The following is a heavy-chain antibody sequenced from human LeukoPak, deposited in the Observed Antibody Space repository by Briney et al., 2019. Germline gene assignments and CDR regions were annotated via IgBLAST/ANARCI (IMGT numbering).Heavy chain of an antibody. CDR1: GFTFSSYS. D-gene: IGHD6-13*01. Sequence: GGSLRLSCAASGFTFSSYSMNWVRQAPGKGLEWVSSISSSSSYIYYADSVKSRFTISRDNAKNSLYLQMNSLRAEDTAVYYCARDLAAAGLLPCCFDYWGQGTLVTVSS. V-gene: IGHV3-21*01. J-gene: IGHJ4*02. CDR3: ARDLAAAGLLPCCFDY. CDR2: ISSSSSYI.